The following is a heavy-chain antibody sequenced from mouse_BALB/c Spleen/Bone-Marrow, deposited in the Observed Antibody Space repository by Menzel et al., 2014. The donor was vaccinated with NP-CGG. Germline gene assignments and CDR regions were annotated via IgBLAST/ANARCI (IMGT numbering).Heavy chain of an antibody. V-gene: IGHV14-3*02. CDR2: IDPANGNT. J-gene: IGHJ2*01. Sequence: VQLQQSGSELVKPGASVKLSCTASGFNIKDTYMHWVKQRPEQGLEWIGRIDPANGNTKYDPKFQGKATITADTSSNTAYMQLSSLTSEDTAVYYCASYDFGCYFDYWGQGTTLTVSS. D-gene: IGHD2-12*01. CDR3: ASYDFGCYFDY. CDR1: GFNIKDTY.